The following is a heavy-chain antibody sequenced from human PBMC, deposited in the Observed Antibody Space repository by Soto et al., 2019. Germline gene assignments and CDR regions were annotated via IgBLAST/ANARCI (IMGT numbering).Heavy chain of an antibody. CDR1: GGSISSYY. CDR2: IYTSGST. V-gene: IGHV4-4*07. Sequence: SETLSLTCTVSGGSISSYYWSWIRQPAGKGLEWIGRIYTSGSTNYNPSLKSRVTMSVDTSKNQLSLKLSSVTAADTAVYYCARDLTKAAGHNWFDPCGQGTLGTVSS. D-gene: IGHD6-13*01. CDR3: ARDLTKAAGHNWFDP. J-gene: IGHJ5*02.